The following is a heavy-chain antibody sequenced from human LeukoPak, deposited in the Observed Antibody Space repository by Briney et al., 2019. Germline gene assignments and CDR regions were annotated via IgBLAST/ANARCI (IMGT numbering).Heavy chain of an antibody. CDR2: IWYDGSKK. J-gene: IGHJ4*02. Sequence: PGGSLRLSCAASGFTFSTLVMHWVRQAPGKGLEWVAVIWYDGSKKDYADSVKGRFTISRDNSKNTLYLQMNSLRAEDTAVYYCAREMNYGVYFDYWGQGTLVTVSS. D-gene: IGHD4-17*01. CDR1: GFTFSTLV. V-gene: IGHV3-33*01. CDR3: AREMNYGVYFDY.